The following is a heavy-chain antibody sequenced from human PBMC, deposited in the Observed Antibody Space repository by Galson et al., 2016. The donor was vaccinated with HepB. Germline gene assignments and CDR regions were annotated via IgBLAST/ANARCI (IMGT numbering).Heavy chain of an antibody. CDR1: GYTFINYG. Sequence: SVKVSCKASGYTFINYGITWVRQVPGHGLEWMGWISPDNGNPNYAEKFQGRVIMTTDTSTSTAYMELRSLRPDDTAVYYCASFDILTGYYVGVFDFWGQGTMVTFSS. CDR2: ISPDNGNP. J-gene: IGHJ3*01. V-gene: IGHV1-18*01. CDR3: ASFDILTGYYVGVFDF. D-gene: IGHD3-9*01.